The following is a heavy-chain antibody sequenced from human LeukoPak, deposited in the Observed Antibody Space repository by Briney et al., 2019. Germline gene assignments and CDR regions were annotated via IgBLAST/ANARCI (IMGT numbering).Heavy chain of an antibody. D-gene: IGHD1-14*01. V-gene: IGHV3-7*01. CDR3: ARDNYVARTTRYYYYYYMDV. J-gene: IGHJ6*03. CDR2: IKQDGSEK. Sequence: GGSLRLSCAASGFTFSSYWMSWVRQAPGKGLEWVANIKQDGSEKYYVDSVKGRFTISRDNAKNSLYLQMNSLRAEDTAVYYCARDNYVARTTRYYYYYYMDVWGKGTTVTVSS. CDR1: GFTFSSYW.